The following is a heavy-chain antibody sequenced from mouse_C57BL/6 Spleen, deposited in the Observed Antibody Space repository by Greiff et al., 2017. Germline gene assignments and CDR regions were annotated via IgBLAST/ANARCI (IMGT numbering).Heavy chain of an antibody. J-gene: IGHJ2*01. CDR1: GYTFTDYE. CDR3: TRTLMTTRYDLDY. D-gene: IGHD2-4*01. Sequence: VQLQESGAELVRPGASVTLSCKASGYTFTDYEMHWVKQTPVHGLEWIGAIGPETGGTAYNQKFKGKAILTSDKSSSTAYMELRSLTSEDSAVYYCTRTLMTTRYDLDYWGQGTTLTVSS. V-gene: IGHV1-15*01. CDR2: IGPETGGT.